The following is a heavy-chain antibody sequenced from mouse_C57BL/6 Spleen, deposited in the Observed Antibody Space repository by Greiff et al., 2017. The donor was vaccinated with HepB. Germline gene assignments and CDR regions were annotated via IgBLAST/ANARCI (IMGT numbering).Heavy chain of an antibody. D-gene: IGHD2-3*01. J-gene: IGHJ1*03. V-gene: IGHV1-39*01. CDR1: GYSFTDYN. CDR3: ARGDGYPSYWYFDV. Sequence: LQESGPELVKPGASVKISCKASGYSFTDYNMNWVKQSNGKSLEWIGVINPNYGTTSYNQKFKGKATLTVDQSSSTAYMQLNSLTSEDSAVYYCARGDGYPSYWYFDVWGTGTTVTVSS. CDR2: INPNYGTT.